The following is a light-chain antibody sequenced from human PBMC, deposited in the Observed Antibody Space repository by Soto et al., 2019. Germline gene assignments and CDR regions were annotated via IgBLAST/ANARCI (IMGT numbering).Light chain of an antibody. CDR2: EVT. CDR3: CSYAGSSTSVV. V-gene: IGLV2-23*02. J-gene: IGLJ2*01. CDR1: SSDVGSYNL. Sequence: QSVLTQPASVSGSPGQSITISCTGASSDVGSYNLVSWYQQHPGKAPKLMIYEVTKRPSGVSNRFSGSKPGNTASLTISGLQAEDEADYYCCSYAGSSTSVVFGGGTKLTVL.